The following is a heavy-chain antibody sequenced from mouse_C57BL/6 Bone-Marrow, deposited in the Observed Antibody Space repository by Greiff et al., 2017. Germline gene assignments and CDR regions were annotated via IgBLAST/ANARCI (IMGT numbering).Heavy chain of an antibody. CDR3: AREAYYVAMDY. D-gene: IGHD1-1*01. V-gene: IGHV1-69*01. Sequence: VQLQQPGDELVMPGASVKLSCKASGYTFTSYWMHWVKPRPGQGLEWIGEIDPSDSYTNYNQKFQGKSTLTVDKSSSTAYMQLSSLTSEDSAVYYCAREAYYVAMDYWGQGTSVTVSS. J-gene: IGHJ4*01. CDR2: IDPSDSYT. CDR1: GYTFTSYW.